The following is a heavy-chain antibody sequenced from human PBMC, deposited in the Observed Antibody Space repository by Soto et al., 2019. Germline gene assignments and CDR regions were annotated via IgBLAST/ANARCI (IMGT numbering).Heavy chain of an antibody. CDR2: IIPIFGTA. Sequence: QVQLVQSGAEVKKPGSSVKVSCKASGGTFSSYAISWVRQAPGQGLEWMGGIIPIFGTADYAQKFQGRVTTTADASTSTAYMELSSLRSEDTAVYYCALHSGSGSNYYYYGMDVWGQGTTVTVSS. CDR3: ALHSGSGSNYYYYGMDV. J-gene: IGHJ6*02. D-gene: IGHD3-10*01. CDR1: GGTFSSYA. V-gene: IGHV1-69*12.